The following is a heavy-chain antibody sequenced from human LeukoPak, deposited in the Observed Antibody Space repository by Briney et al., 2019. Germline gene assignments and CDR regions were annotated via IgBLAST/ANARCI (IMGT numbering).Heavy chain of an antibody. J-gene: IGHJ4*02. V-gene: IGHV3-11*04. D-gene: IGHD6-6*01. Sequence: GGSLRLSCAASGFIFSDYYMSWIRQAPGKGLEWLSYMSIDGSSRYYADSVKGRFTISRDNAKNSLYLQMNSLRAEDTAVYYCARTLAARHELDYWGQGTLVTVSS. CDR2: MSIDGSSR. CDR3: ARTLAARHELDY. CDR1: GFIFSDYY.